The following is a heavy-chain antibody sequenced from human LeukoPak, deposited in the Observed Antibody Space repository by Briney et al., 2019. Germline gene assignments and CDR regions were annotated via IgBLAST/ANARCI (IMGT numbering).Heavy chain of an antibody. CDR1: GGSSSSGGYY. V-gene: IGHV4-31*03. CDR3: ARVRQGNKLVGQLRYFVHYFDY. J-gene: IGHJ4*02. CDR2: IYYSGST. Sequence: SQTLSRTCTVSGGSSSSGGYYWSWIRQHPGKGLEWIGYIYYSGSTYYNPSLKSRVTISVDTSKNQFSLKLSSVTAADTAVYYCARVRQGNKLVGQLRYFVHYFDYWGQGTLVTVSS. D-gene: IGHD3-9*01.